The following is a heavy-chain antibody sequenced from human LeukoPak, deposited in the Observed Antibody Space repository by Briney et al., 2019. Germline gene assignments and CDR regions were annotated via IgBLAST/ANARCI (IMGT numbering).Heavy chain of an antibody. CDR1: GFTFSSYS. V-gene: IGHV3-21*01. CDR2: ISSSSSYI. Sequence: PGGSLRLSCAASGFTFSSYSMNWVRQAPGKGLEWVSSISSSSSYIYYADSVKGRFTISRDNAKNSLYLQMNSLRAEDTAVYYCARGGRWELIPTAYDYWGQGTLVTVSS. D-gene: IGHD1-26*01. J-gene: IGHJ4*02. CDR3: ARGGRWELIPTAYDY.